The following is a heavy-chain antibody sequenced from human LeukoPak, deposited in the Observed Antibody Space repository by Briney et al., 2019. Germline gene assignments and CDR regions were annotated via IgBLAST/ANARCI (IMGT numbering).Heavy chain of an antibody. D-gene: IGHD3-3*01. Sequence: KTSETLSLTCTVSGGSISSSSYYWGWIRQPPGKGLEWIGSIYYSGSTYYNPSLKSRVTISVDTSKNQFSLKLSSVTAADTAVYYCARVVVFGVVSSDYYYYYMDVWGKGTTVTVSS. CDR2: IYYSGST. V-gene: IGHV4-39*07. J-gene: IGHJ6*03. CDR1: GGSISSSSYY. CDR3: ARVVVFGVVSSDYYYYYMDV.